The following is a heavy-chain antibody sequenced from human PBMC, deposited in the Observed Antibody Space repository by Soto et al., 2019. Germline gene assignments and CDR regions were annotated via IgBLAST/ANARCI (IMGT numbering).Heavy chain of an antibody. CDR1: SGSISSSNW. V-gene: IGHV4-4*02. D-gene: IGHD3-9*01. Sequence: QVQLQESGPGLVKPSGTLSLTCAVSSGSISSSNWWSWVRHPPGKWLEWIGEIYHSGSPNYNPSLKSRVTISVDKSKTQFSLKLSSVTAADTAVSYCASPHYDILTGYSDAFDIWGQGTMVTVSS. CDR2: IYHSGSP. J-gene: IGHJ3*02. CDR3: ASPHYDILTGYSDAFDI.